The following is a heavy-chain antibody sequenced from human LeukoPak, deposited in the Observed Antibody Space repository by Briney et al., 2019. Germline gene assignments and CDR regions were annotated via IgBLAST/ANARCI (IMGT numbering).Heavy chain of an antibody. V-gene: IGHV1-46*01. CDR3: ARIRDGYNDAYDI. D-gene: IGHD5-24*01. Sequence: WASVKVSCKASGYTFTNYYIHWVRQAPGQGLEWMGLINPGGDNTDYAQNFQGRVTMTRDTSTSTVYMGLSSLRSEDTAVYYCARIRDGYNDAYDIWGQGTMVTVSS. J-gene: IGHJ3*02. CDR2: INPGGDNT. CDR1: GYTFTNYY.